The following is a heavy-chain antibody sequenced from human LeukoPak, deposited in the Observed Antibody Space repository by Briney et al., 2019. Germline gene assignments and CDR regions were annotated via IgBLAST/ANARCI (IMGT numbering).Heavy chain of an antibody. J-gene: IGHJ4*02. Sequence: GGSLRLSCAASGFTFSLYWMTWVRQTPGKGLVWVSRLNSDGSVTTYADSVKGRFTISRDNAKNTLYLQMNNLKAEDTGLYYCVREYCGGDCYTDFWGQGTLVTVSS. CDR1: GFTFSLYW. V-gene: IGHV3-74*01. CDR2: LNSDGSVT. CDR3: VREYCGGDCYTDF. D-gene: IGHD2-21*02.